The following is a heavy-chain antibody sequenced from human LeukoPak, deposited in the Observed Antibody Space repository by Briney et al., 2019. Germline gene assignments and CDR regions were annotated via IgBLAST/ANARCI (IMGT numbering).Heavy chain of an antibody. D-gene: IGHD5-18*01. CDR2: INHSGST. CDR1: GGSINNYY. Sequence: PSETLSLTCAVSGGSINNYYWSWIRQPPGKGLEWIGEINHSGSTNYNPSLKSRVTISVDTSKNQFSLKLSSVTAADTAVYYCARGIRYCYYMDVWGKGTTVTVSS. CDR3: ARGIRYCYYMDV. V-gene: IGHV4-34*01. J-gene: IGHJ6*03.